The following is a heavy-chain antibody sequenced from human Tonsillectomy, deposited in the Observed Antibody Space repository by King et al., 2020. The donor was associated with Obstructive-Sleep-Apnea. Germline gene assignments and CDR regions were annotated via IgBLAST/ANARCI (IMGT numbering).Heavy chain of an antibody. CDR3: ARQREGRFDFAY. CDR2: VSDSGNI. J-gene: IGHJ4*02. CDR1: GGSISNHF. D-gene: IGHD3-16*01. Sequence: HVQLQESGPGLVKPSETLSLTCSVSGGSISNHFWNWIRQPPGKGLEWIGYVSDSGNINYNPSFESRGTISVDTSKNQFSLRLSSVTAADTAFYYCARQREGRFDFAYWGQGTLVTVSS. V-gene: IGHV4-59*11.